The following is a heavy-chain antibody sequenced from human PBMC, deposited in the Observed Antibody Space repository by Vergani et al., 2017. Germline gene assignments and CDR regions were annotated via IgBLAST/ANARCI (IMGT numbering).Heavy chain of an antibody. CDR1: GYTFTGYY. CDR2: INPKSGGT. CDR3: ARGRRPVASSYYDSSGYYFSDYFDY. D-gene: IGHD3-22*01. V-gene: IGHV1-2*02. Sequence: QVLLVQSGAEVKKPGASVKVFCKASGYTFTGYYMHWVRQAPGQGLEWMGWINPKSGGTNYAQKFQGRVTMTRDTSISTAYMELSRLRSDDTAVYYCARGRRPVASSYYDSSGYYFSDYFDYWGQGTLVPVSS. J-gene: IGHJ4*02.